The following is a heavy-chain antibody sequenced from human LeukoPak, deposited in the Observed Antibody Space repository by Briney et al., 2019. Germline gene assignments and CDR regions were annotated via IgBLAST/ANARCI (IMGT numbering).Heavy chain of an antibody. CDR3: ARLRFDDYYGSSGYDAFDI. CDR1: GGSISSSSYY. V-gene: IGHV4-39*01. CDR2: IYYSGST. J-gene: IGHJ3*02. Sequence: SETLSLTCTVSGGSISSSSYYWGWIRQPPGKGLEWIGSIYYSGSTYYNPSLKSRVTISVDTSKNQFSLKLSSVTAADTAVYYCARLRFDDYYGSSGYDAFDIWGQGTMVTVSS. D-gene: IGHD3-22*01.